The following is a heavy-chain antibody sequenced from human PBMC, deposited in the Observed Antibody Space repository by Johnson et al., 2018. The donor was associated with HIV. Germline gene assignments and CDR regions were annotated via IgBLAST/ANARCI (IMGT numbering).Heavy chain of an antibody. J-gene: IGHJ3*02. CDR1: GFSFSSYA. CDR2: ISYDGSNK. D-gene: IGHD3-10*01. CDR3: AREPRGPSSGSRIPDAFDI. Sequence: QVQLVESGGGVVRPGGSLRLSCAASGFSFSSYAMHWVRQAPGKGLEWVAVISYDGSNKYYADSVKGRFTISRDNSKNTLYLQMNSLRAEDTAVYYCAREPRGPSSGSRIPDAFDIWGQGTMVTVSS. V-gene: IGHV3-30-3*01.